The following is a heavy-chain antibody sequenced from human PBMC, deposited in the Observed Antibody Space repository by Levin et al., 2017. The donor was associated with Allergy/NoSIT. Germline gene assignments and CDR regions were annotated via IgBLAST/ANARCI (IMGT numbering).Heavy chain of an antibody. J-gene: IGHJ3*02. D-gene: IGHD7-27*01. V-gene: IGHV4-59*01. CDR3: ARDRAPSGFDAFDI. Sequence: SETLSLTCTVSGGPISTYYWSWLRQPPGKGLEWIGFIYYTGTTYYNPSLKSRVTISVDNSKNQFSLKLNSVTAADTAVYYCARDRAPSGFDAFDIWGLGTWDTVSS. CDR1: GGPISTYY. CDR2: IYYTGTT.